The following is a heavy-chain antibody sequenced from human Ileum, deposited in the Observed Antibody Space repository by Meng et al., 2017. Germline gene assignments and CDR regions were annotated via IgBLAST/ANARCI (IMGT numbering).Heavy chain of an antibody. D-gene: IGHD1-1*01. CDR2: IGGGGVDR. J-gene: IGHJ3*02. CDR1: GFTFSTYA. Sequence: GSLRLSCAASGFTFSTYAMSWVRQAPGTGLEWVSSIGGGGVDRFYADSVRGHFTVSRDDSKNTMYLQMNRLRDEDTAVYYCAKDRESYNSVWDAFDIWGQGTMVTVSS. V-gene: IGHV3-23*01. CDR3: AKDRESYNSVWDAFDI.